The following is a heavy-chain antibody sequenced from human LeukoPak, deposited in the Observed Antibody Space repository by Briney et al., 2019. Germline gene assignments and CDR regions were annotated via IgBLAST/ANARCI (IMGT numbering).Heavy chain of an antibody. J-gene: IGHJ4*02. V-gene: IGHV3-72*01. D-gene: IGHD3-9*01. CDR2: TRNKANSYTT. CDR1: EFTFSDHY. Sequence: GGSLRLSCAATEFTFSDHYMDWVRQAPGKGLEWIGRTRNKANSYTTEYAASVKGRFTISRDDSKNSLYLQMNSLKTEDTAVYYCTRWDSAVTGYYWGQGTLVTVSS. CDR3: TRWDSAVTGYY.